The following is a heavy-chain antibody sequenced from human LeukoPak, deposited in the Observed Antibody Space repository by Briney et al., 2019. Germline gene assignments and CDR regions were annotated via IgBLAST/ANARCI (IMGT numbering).Heavy chain of an antibody. J-gene: IGHJ2*01. V-gene: IGHV1-2*02. D-gene: IGHD2-15*01. CDR1: GYTFTVYY. CDR2: VNPNSGGT. CDR3: ARGYCSGGICYDWYFDL. Sequence: ASVKVSCTASGYTFTVYYMHWVRQAPGQGLEWMGWVNPNSGGTNYAQKFQGRVTMTRDTSITTAYMELTRLRSDDTAVYYCARGYCSGGICYDWYFDLWGRGTLVTVSS.